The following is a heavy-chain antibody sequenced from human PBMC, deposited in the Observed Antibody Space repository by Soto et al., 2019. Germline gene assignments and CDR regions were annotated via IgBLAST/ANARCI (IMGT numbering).Heavy chain of an antibody. CDR2: ISAGAAGI. J-gene: IGHJ4*02. V-gene: IGHV3-23*01. CDR3: AEALSDWNFDW. D-gene: IGHD6-19*01. Sequence: WGSLRLSCSPSGFTFVTYAISFFRQAPWKWLEWVSAISAGAAGIYYSDSVKGRFTISRDNSKNTLYLQMDGLRAEDTAIYYCAEALSDWNFDWWGQGILVTVSS. CDR1: GFTFVTYA.